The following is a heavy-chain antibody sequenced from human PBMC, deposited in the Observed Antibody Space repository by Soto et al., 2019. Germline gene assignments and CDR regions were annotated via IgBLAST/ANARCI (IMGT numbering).Heavy chain of an antibody. CDR3: ARHNGPLYVGYYYDMDV. Sequence: SETLSLTCTVSGGSISSSSHYWGWIRQPPGKGLEWIGSIYYSGYTYYSPSLKSRVTISVDTSKNQFSLKLSSVTAADTAVYYCARHNGPLYVGYYYDMDVWGQGTTVTVSS. D-gene: IGHD3-16*01. V-gene: IGHV4-39*01. J-gene: IGHJ6*02. CDR1: GGSISSSSHY. CDR2: IYYSGYT.